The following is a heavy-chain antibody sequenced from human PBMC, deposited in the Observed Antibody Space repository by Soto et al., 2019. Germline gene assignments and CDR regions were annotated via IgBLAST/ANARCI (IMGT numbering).Heavy chain of an antibody. CDR2: IIPIXXTX. Sequence: ASVKVSCKASGGTFSSYAISLVRQAPGQGLEWMGGIIPIXXTXXXXXKXXGRVTITADESTSTAYMELSSLRSEDTAVYYCARCGRDGYNYNWFDPWGQGTLVTVSS. D-gene: IGHD5-12*01. V-gene: IGHV1-69*13. CDR3: ARCGRDGYNYNWFDP. J-gene: IGHJ5*02. CDR1: GGTFSSYA.